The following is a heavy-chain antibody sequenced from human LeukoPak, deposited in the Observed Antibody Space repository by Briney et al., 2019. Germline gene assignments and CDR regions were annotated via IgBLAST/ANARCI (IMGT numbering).Heavy chain of an antibody. Sequence: GASVKVSCKASGYTLTSYGISWVRQAPGQGLEWMGWISTNNGDTNYAQTLQGRVTMTTDTSTSTTYMELRSLRSDDTAVYYCARDRGSYYYDNSGYFDHWGQGTLVTVSS. CDR2: ISTNNGDT. CDR1: GYTLTSYG. CDR3: ARDRGSYYYDNSGYFDH. D-gene: IGHD3-22*01. V-gene: IGHV1-18*01. J-gene: IGHJ5*02.